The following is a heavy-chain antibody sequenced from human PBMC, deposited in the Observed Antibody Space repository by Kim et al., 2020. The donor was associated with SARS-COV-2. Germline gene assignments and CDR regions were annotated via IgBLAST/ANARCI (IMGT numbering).Heavy chain of an antibody. D-gene: IGHD3-22*01. J-gene: IGHJ3*02. CDR1: GGSISSYY. Sequence: SETLSLTCTVSGGSISSYYWSWIRQPPGKGLEWIGYIYYSGSTNYNPSLKSRVTISVDTSKNQFSLKLSSVTAADTAVYYCARDHYYDSSGPTDAFDIWGQGTMVTVSS. V-gene: IGHV4-59*13. CDR2: IYYSGST. CDR3: ARDHYYDSSGPTDAFDI.